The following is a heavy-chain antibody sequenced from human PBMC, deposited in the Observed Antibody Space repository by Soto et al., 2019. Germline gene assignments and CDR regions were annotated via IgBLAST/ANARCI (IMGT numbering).Heavy chain of an antibody. CDR1: GFSVSSNY. Sequence: GGSLRLSCAISGFSVSSNYLSWGRQAPGKGLEWVSVHYSGGSTYYADSVQGRFTISRDKSNNTLYLQMRRVRAEDTAVYFCARHRHPRGTVGATSPLDPWGQGTQVTVSS. J-gene: IGHJ5*02. CDR3: ARHRHPRGTVGATSPLDP. D-gene: IGHD1-26*01. CDR2: HYSGGST. V-gene: IGHV3-53*01.